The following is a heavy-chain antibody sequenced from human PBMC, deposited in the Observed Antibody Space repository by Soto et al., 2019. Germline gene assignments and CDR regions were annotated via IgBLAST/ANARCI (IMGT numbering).Heavy chain of an antibody. J-gene: IGHJ3*02. V-gene: IGHV3-43D*03. Sequence: GESLKISCAASGFTFDDYAMHWVHQAPGKGLEWVSLISWDGGSTYYADSVKGRFTISRDNSKNSLYLQMNSLRAEDTALYYCATPGHYDFWSGYLSSGAFDIWGQGTMVTVSS. D-gene: IGHD3-3*01. CDR2: ISWDGGST. CDR1: GFTFDDYA. CDR3: ATPGHYDFWSGYLSSGAFDI.